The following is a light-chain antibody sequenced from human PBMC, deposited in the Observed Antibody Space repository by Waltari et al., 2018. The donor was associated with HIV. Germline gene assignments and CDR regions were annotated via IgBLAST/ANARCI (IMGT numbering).Light chain of an antibody. V-gene: IGLV2-23*02. Sequence: QSALTQPASVSGSPGPSITISCTGTSSDVGGYNLISWYQQYPGKVPKLMIYDVIKRPSGVSNRFSGSKSGNTASLTISGLQAEDEADYYCCSYAGSSTPFVFGTATKVTVL. CDR2: DVI. CDR1: SSDVGGYNL. CDR3: CSYAGSSTPFV. J-gene: IGLJ1*01.